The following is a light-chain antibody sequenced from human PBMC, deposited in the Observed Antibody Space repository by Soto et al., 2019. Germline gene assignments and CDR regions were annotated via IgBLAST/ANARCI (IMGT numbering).Light chain of an antibody. CDR2: TAG. Sequence: QAVATQPLSASASPGQRVTISCSGGSSNIGSNTVAWYQHLPGTAPPRLIFTAGQRPSGVPGRFSGSKSGTSASLAISGLQSEDEGDYYCSAWDNSLNGYVFGPGTKVTAL. CDR1: SSNIGSNT. CDR3: SAWDNSLNGYV. V-gene: IGLV1-44*01. J-gene: IGLJ1*01.